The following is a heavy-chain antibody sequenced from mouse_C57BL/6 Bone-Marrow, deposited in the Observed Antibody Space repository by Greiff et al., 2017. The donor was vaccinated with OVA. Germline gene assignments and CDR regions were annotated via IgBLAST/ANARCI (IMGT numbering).Heavy chain of an antibody. Sequence: EVQRVESGGGLVQPGGSLSLSCAASGFTFTDYYMSWVRQPPGKALEWLGFIRNKANGYTTEYSASVKGRFTISRDNSQSILYLQMNALRAEDSATYYCARYYYGIPWYFDVWGTGTTVTVSS. CDR3: ARYYYGIPWYFDV. CDR1: GFTFTDYY. CDR2: IRNKANGYTT. J-gene: IGHJ1*03. V-gene: IGHV7-3*01. D-gene: IGHD1-1*01.